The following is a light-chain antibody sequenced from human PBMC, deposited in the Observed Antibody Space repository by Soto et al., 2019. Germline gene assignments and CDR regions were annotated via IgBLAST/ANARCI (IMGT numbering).Light chain of an antibody. CDR2: GAS. CDR3: QHYNNWPPYT. CDR1: QSVSSN. J-gene: IGKJ2*01. Sequence: EVVMTQSPATLSVSPGERATLSCRASQSVSSNLVWYQQNPGQAPRLLIYGASTRATGIPARFSGSGSGTEFTLTISSLQSEDCAVYYCQHYNNWPPYTFGQGTKLEIK. V-gene: IGKV3-15*01.